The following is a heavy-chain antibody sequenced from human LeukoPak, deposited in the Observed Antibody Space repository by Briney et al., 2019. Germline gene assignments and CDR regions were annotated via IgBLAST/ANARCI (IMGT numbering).Heavy chain of an antibody. J-gene: IGHJ4*02. CDR3: ARHGETLDYFDY. V-gene: IGHV4-59*08. D-gene: IGHD4-17*01. CDR1: GGSISSYY. Sequence: SETLSLTCTVSGGSISSYYWSWIRQPPGKGLEWIGYISYGGATSYNPSLKRRVTISVDSPKNRFSLRLSSLTAADTALYYCARHGETLDYFDYWGPGSLVTVSS. CDR2: ISYGGAT.